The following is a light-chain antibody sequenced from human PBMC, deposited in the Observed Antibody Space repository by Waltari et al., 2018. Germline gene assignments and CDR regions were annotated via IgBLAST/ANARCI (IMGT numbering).Light chain of an antibody. CDR2: NNN. CDR1: TSNIGSNP. V-gene: IGLV1-44*01. Sequence: QSVLTQPPSASGTPGPRVTIPCSGSTSNIGSNPVNSYQQLPGSAPILLMFNNNKRPSGVSDRFSGSKSGTSASLAISGLASEDEADYYCGAWDDSLSGEVFGGGTKLTVL. J-gene: IGLJ3*02. CDR3: GAWDDSLSGEV.